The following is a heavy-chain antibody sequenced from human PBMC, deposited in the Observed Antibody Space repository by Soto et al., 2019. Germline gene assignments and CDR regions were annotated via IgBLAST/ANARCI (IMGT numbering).Heavy chain of an antibody. CDR2: FNTYNGNT. V-gene: IGHV1-18*01. Sequence: QVQLVQSGAEVKKPGASVKVSCKASGYTFSSYGITWVRQAPGQRLEWMGWFNTYNGNTNYAQKLQGRVTMTTDTSXSTXYMELRSLRSDDTAVYYCARERGGYSYGDYWGQGALVTVSS. CDR3: ARERGGYSYGDY. D-gene: IGHD5-18*01. J-gene: IGHJ4*02. CDR1: GYTFSSYG.